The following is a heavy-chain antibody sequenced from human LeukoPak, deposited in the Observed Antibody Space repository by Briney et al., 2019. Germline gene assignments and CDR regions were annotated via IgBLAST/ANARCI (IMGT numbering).Heavy chain of an antibody. J-gene: IGHJ4*02. D-gene: IGHD2-2*02. Sequence: GGSLRLSCAASGFSFSSYVMSWVRQAPGKGLEWVSIISGNGDSTYSADSVRGRFTISRDNSKNTFYLQMNTLRAEDTAVYYCARMPDRCSTISCYIDSWGQGTLVTVS. CDR1: GFSFSSYV. CDR3: ARMPDRCSTISCYIDS. CDR2: ISGNGDST. V-gene: IGHV3-23*01.